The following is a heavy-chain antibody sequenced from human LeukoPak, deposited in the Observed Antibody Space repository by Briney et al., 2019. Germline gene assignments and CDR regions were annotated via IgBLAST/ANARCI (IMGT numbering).Heavy chain of an antibody. V-gene: IGHV1-2*06. J-gene: IGHJ4*02. D-gene: IGHD6-19*01. CDR3: ARDSRVAADY. CDR2: NDPNNGVT. Sequence: ASVKVSCKACGYTFTCYYSHWVRQAPGQGLEWVGRNDPNNGVTIYGQAFQGRVTMTRDTSMSTAYKELSRLTSDDTAVYYCARDSRVAADYWGQGTLVTVSS. CDR1: GYTFTCYY.